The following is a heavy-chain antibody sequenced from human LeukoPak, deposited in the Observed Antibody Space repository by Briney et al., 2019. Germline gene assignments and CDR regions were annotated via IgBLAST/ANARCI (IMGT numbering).Heavy chain of an antibody. V-gene: IGHV1-3*01. D-gene: IGHD1-26*01. J-gene: IGHJ4*02. CDR1: GYTFTSYA. Sequence: ASVKVSCKASGYTFTSYAMHWVRQAPGQRLEWMGWINAGNGNTKYSQKFQGRVTITRDTSASTAYMELSSLRSEDTAVYYCARDGRIVGATFAYWGQGTLVTVSS. CDR2: INAGNGNT. CDR3: ARDGRIVGATFAY.